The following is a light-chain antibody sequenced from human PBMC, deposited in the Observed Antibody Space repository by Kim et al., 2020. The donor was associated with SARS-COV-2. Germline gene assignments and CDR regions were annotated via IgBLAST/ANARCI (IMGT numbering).Light chain of an antibody. Sequence: AIRMTQSPPSLSASTGDRVTITCRASQGVSTYLAWYQQQPGKAPKLLIYGAPSLQPGVPSRFSGSGSGTDFTLTITYLQSDDFATYYCQQYYTYPRTFGQGTKVDIK. CDR2: GAP. J-gene: IGKJ1*01. V-gene: IGKV1-8*01. CDR3: QQYYTYPRT. CDR1: QGVSTY.